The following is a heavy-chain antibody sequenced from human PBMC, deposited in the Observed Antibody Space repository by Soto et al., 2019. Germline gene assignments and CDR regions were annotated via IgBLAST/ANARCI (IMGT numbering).Heavy chain of an antibody. Sequence: QVQLVESGGGVVQPGRSLRLSCAASGFTFSSYGMHWVRQAPGKGLEWVAVIWYDGSNKYYADSVKSRFTISRDNSKNTLYLQMNSLRAEDTAVYYCARDQGYYGSGSYPPLDYYYGMDVWGQGTTVTVSS. V-gene: IGHV3-33*01. CDR1: GFTFSSYG. CDR2: IWYDGSNK. D-gene: IGHD3-10*01. CDR3: ARDQGYYGSGSYPPLDYYYGMDV. J-gene: IGHJ6*02.